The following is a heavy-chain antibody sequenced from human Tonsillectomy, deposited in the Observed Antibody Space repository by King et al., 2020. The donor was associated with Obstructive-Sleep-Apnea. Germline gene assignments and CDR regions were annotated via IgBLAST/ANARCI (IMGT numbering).Heavy chain of an antibody. CDR1: GGSILNDY. Sequence: VQLQESGPGLVKPSETLTLTCTVSGGSILNDYWTWIRQSPGKGPEWIGYIDYTGTANYNPSLASRATVSVDISKKQLSLKMRYVTAADTAVYYCARKASAWSLGVFDFWGRGTMVTVSS. V-gene: IGHV4-59*01. CDR2: IDYTGTA. CDR3: ARKASAWSLGVFDF. J-gene: IGHJ3*01. D-gene: IGHD6-19*01.